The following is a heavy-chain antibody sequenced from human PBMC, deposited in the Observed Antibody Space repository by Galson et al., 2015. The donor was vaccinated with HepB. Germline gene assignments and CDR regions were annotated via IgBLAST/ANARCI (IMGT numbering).Heavy chain of an antibody. V-gene: IGHV4-59*08. D-gene: IGHD6-19*01. J-gene: IGHJ4*02. CDR2: IYYSGST. CDR3: ARHRSSGWYPLFDY. Sequence: ETLSLTCTVSGGSISRYYWSWIRQPPGKGLAWIGYIYYSGSTNYNPSLKSRVTISVDTSKNQFSLKLSSVTAADTAVYYCARHRSSGWYPLFDYWGQGTLVTVSS. CDR1: GGSISRYY.